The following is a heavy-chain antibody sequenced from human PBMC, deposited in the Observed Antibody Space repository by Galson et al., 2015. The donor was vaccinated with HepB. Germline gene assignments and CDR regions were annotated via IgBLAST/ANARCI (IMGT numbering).Heavy chain of an antibody. V-gene: IGHV3-9*01. J-gene: IGHJ4*02. CDR2: ITWNSGRI. Sequence: SLRLSCAASGFTFDDYAMHWVRQGPGKGLEWVSGITWNSGRIDYADPVKGRFTISRDNAKNSLYLQMDSLRAEDTALYYCARAGGYTYDYSFEYWGQGTLVTVSS. CDR1: GFTFDDYA. D-gene: IGHD5-18*01. CDR3: ARAGGYTYDYSFEY.